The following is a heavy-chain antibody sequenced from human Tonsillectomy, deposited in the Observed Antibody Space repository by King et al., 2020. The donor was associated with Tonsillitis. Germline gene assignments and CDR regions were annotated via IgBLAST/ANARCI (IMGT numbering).Heavy chain of an antibody. D-gene: IGHD2-2*01. J-gene: IGHJ4*02. CDR3: ARVWYSSNSCYPDY. CDR2: IYHSGST. Sequence: VQLQESGPGLVKPSETLSLTCAVSGYSISSGYYWGWIRQPPGKGLEWIGSIYHSGSTYYNPSLKSRVTISVDTSKNQFSLKMRSVTAADTAVYYCARVWYSSNSCYPDYWGQGTLVTVSS. CDR1: GYSISSGYY. V-gene: IGHV4-38-2*01.